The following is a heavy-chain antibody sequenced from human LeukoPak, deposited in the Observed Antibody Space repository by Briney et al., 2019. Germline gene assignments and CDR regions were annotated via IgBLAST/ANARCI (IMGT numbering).Heavy chain of an antibody. V-gene: IGHV1-69*13. D-gene: IGHD6-13*01. CDR3: ARVPSRSSWYLHHRDLMSWFDP. Sequence: ASVKVSCKASGYTFTSYGISWVRQAPGQGLGWMGGIIPIFGTANYAQKFQGRVTITADESTSTAYMELSSLRPEDTAVYYCARVPSRSSWYLHHRDLMSWFDPWGQGTLVTVSS. CDR2: IIPIFGTA. J-gene: IGHJ5*02. CDR1: GYTFTSYG.